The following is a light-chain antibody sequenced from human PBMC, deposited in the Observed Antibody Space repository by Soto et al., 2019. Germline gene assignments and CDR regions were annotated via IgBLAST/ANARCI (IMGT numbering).Light chain of an antibody. V-gene: IGLV1-51*01. CDR3: GTWVSSLTVVV. CDR1: SSSFGSDY. J-gene: IGLJ2*01. Sequence: QSVLTQPPSVSAAPGQKVTISCSGSSSSFGSDYVSWYQQFPGTAPKLLIYDNDKRPSGIPDRFSGSKSGTSATLSITGLQTGDEADYYCGTWVSSLTVVVFGGGTKLTVL. CDR2: DND.